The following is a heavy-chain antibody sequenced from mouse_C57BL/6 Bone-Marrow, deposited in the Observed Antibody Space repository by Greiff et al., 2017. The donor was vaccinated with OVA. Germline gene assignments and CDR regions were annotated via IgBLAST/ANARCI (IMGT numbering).Heavy chain of an antibody. CDR3: ARLMGGAMDY. J-gene: IGHJ4*01. D-gene: IGHD2-3*01. Sequence: EVKLMESGGGLVQPGGSLKLSCAASGFTFSDYGMAWVRQAPRKGPEWVAFISNLAYSIYYADTVTGRFTISRENAKNTLYLEMSSLRSEDTAMYYCARLMGGAMDYWGQGTSVTVSS. CDR1: GFTFSDYG. V-gene: IGHV5-15*01. CDR2: ISNLAYSI.